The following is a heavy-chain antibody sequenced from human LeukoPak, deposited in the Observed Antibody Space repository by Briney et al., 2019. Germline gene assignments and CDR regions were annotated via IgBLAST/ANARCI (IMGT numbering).Heavy chain of an antibody. V-gene: IGHV3-23*01. CDR3: ARESITSGWYLY. J-gene: IGHJ4*02. Sequence: GGSLRLSCAASGFTFSTYAMSWVRLAPGKGLEWVSTIYKEGNTYHADSVKGRFTMSRDNSKNTLYLQMNSLRVEDTAIYYCARESITSGWYLYWGQGTLVTVSS. D-gene: IGHD6-19*01. CDR1: GFTFSTYA. CDR2: IYKEGNT.